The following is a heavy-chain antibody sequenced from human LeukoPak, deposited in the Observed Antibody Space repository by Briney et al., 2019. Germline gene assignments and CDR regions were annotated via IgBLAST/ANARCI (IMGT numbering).Heavy chain of an antibody. D-gene: IGHD3-22*01. Sequence: PGGSLRLSCAASGLTFSSYSINWVRQAPGKGLEWVSSISGSSSYIHYADSVKGRFTISRDNAKNSLYLQMNSLRAEDTAVYYCARANYYDSSGYSGNFDYWGQGTLVTVSS. J-gene: IGHJ4*02. V-gene: IGHV3-21*01. CDR1: GLTFSSYS. CDR3: ARANYYDSSGYSGNFDY. CDR2: ISGSSSYI.